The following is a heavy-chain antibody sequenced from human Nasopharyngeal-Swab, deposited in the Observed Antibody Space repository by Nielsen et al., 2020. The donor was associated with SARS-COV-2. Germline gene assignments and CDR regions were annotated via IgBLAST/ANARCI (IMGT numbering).Heavy chain of an antibody. D-gene: IGHD3-22*01. J-gene: IGHJ3*02. CDR3: AREERTPMIVVVIAYAFGI. Sequence: GESLKISCAASGFTFSSYEMNWVRQAPGKGLEWVSYISSSGSTIYYADSVEGLFTISRDNAKNSLYLQMNSLRAEDTAVYYCAREERTPMIVVVIAYAFGIWGQGTMVTVSS. CDR2: ISSSGSTI. V-gene: IGHV3-48*03. CDR1: GFTFSSYE.